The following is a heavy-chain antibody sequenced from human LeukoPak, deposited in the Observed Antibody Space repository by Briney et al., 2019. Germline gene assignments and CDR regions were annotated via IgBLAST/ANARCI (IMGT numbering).Heavy chain of an antibody. CDR1: GGSISSSNYY. V-gene: IGHV4-39*01. D-gene: IGHD3-3*01. J-gene: IGHJ4*02. Sequence: SETLSLTCTVSGGSISSSNYYWGWIRQPPGKGLEWIGSIYYSGSTYYNPSLKSRVTISVDTSKIQFSLKLSSVTAADTAMYYCARREITSDYGFWSGYPYYFDYWGQGTLVTVSS. CDR3: ARREITSDYGFWSGYPYYFDY. CDR2: IYYSGST.